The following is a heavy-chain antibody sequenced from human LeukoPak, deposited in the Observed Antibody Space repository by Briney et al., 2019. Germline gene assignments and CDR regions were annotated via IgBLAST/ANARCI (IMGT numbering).Heavy chain of an antibody. CDR2: ISWNSGSI. V-gene: IGHV3-9*01. Sequence: GESLRLSCAASGFTFDDYAMHWVRQAPGKGLEWVSGISWNSGSIGYADSVKGRFTISRDNAKNSLYLQMNSLRAEDTALYYCAKEGSGWTVFDYWGQGTLVTVSS. CDR3: AKEGSGWTVFDY. CDR1: GFTFDDYA. J-gene: IGHJ4*02. D-gene: IGHD6-19*01.